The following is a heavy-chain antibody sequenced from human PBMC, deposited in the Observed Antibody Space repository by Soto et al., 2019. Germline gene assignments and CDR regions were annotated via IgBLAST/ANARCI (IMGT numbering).Heavy chain of an antibody. CDR3: ARALMVRGVMWFDP. Sequence: ASVKVSCKASGYTFTSYGISWVRQAPGQGLEWMGWISAYNGNTNYAQKLQGRVTVTTDTSTSTAYMELRSLRSDDTAVYYCARALMVRGVMWFDPWGQGTLVTVSS. CDR1: GYTFTSYG. CDR2: ISAYNGNT. J-gene: IGHJ5*02. V-gene: IGHV1-18*01. D-gene: IGHD3-10*01.